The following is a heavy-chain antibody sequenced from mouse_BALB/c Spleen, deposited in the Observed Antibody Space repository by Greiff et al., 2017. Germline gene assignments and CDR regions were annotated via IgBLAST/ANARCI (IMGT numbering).Heavy chain of an antibody. Sequence: EVQLQESGGGLVKPGGSLKLSCAASGFTFSDYYMYWVRQTPEKRLEWVATISDGGSYTYYPDSVKGRFTISRDNAKNNLYLQMSSLKSEDTAMYYCARDGPAYWGQGTLVTVSA. CDR1: GFTFSDYY. V-gene: IGHV5-4*02. CDR2: ISDGGSYT. J-gene: IGHJ3*01. CDR3: ARDGPAY.